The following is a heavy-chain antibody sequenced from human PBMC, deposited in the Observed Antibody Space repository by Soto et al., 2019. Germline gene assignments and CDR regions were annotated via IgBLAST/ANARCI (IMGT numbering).Heavy chain of an antibody. CDR1: GFTFSSYG. Sequence: GRSLRLSCSASGFTFSSYGMHGVGQAPGKGLEWVAVIWYDGSNKYYADSVKGRFTISRDKSKNTLYLQMNSLRAEDTAVYYCARDSSSSWTYYYYYWMFGRGKGTTVTVAS. D-gene: IGHD6-13*01. CDR2: IWYDGSNK. J-gene: IGHJ6*03. CDR3: ARDSSSSWTYYYYYWMFG. V-gene: IGHV3-33*01.